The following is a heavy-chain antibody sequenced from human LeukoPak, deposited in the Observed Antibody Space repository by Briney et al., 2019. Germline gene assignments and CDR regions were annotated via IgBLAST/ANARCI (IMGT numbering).Heavy chain of an antibody. J-gene: IGHJ4*02. D-gene: IGHD5-12*01. CDR3: ARGSGYSGYQWVPPRAATQRAERNFDY. CDR1: GGSISSSSYY. CDR2: MNHSGST. V-gene: IGHV4-39*07. Sequence: PSETLSLTCTVSGGSISSSSYYCSWIRQPPGKGLEWIGEMNHSGSTNYNPSLKSRVTISVDTSKNQFSLKLGSVTAADTAVYYCARGSGYSGYQWVPPRAATQRAERNFDYWGQGTLVTVSS.